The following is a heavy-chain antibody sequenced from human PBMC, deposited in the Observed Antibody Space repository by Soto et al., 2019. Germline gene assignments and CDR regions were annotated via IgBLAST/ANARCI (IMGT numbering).Heavy chain of an antibody. CDR2: MNPNSGNT. CDR3: ARLKQDYGVA. J-gene: IGHJ5*02. Sequence: QVQLVQSGAEVKKPGASVKVSCKASGYTFTSYDIKWVRLATGQGLEWMGWMNPNSGNTAYAQKFKGRVTMTRNTSISTAYMELSSVRSEDRAVYYCARLKQDYGVAWGQGTLVTVSS. CDR1: GYTFTSYD. D-gene: IGHD3-16*01. V-gene: IGHV1-8*01.